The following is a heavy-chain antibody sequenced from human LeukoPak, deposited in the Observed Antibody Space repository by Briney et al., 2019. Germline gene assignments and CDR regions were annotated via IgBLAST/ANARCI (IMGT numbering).Heavy chain of an antibody. V-gene: IGHV1-69*01. CDR1: GGTFSSYA. CDR3: ARDWVSSGSYND. D-gene: IGHD1-26*01. J-gene: IGHJ4*02. CDR2: IIPIFGTA. Sequence: SVKVSCKASGGTFSSYAISWVRQAPGQGLEWMEGIIPIFGTANYAQKFQGRVTITADESTSTAYMELSSLRSEDTAVYYCARDWVSSGSYNDWGQGTLVTVSS.